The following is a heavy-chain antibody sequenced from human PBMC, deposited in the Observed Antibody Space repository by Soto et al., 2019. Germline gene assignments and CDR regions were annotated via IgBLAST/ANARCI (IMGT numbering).Heavy chain of an antibody. CDR2: INWNGGST. CDR3: AREVWETRSGSYYIDY. D-gene: IGHD3-10*01. CDR1: GFTFDDYG. Sequence: GGSLRLSCAASGFTFDDYGMSWVRQAPGKGLEWVSGINWNGGSTGYADSVEGRFTISRDNAKNSLYLQMNSLRAEDTALYHCAREVWETRSGSYYIDYWGQGTLVTVSS. J-gene: IGHJ4*02. V-gene: IGHV3-20*01.